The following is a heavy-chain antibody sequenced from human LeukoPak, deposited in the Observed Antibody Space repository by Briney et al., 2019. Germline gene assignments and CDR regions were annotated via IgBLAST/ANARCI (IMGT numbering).Heavy chain of an antibody. D-gene: IGHD6-13*01. CDR2: IYYSGST. Sequence: PSETLSLTCTVSRGSISSYYWSWIRQPPGKGLEWIGYIYYSGSTNYNPSLKSRVTISVDTSKNQFSLKLSSVTAADTAVYYCARAEVAAAVSDYWGQGTLVTVSS. CDR3: ARAEVAAAVSDY. V-gene: IGHV4-59*01. CDR1: RGSISSYY. J-gene: IGHJ4*02.